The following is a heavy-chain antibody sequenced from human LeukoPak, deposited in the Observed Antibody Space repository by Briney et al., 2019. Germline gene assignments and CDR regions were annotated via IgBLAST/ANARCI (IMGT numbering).Heavy chain of an antibody. V-gene: IGHV3-9*01. CDR3: AKVLDGLAVVGAFDI. CDR2: ISWNSGSI. CDR1: GFTFDDYA. Sequence: SLRLSCAASGFTFDDYAMHWVRQAPGKGLEWVSGISWNSGSIGYADSVKGRFTISRDNAKNSLYLQMNSLRAEDTALYYCAKVLDGLAVVGAFDIWGQGTMVTVSS. D-gene: IGHD2-15*01. J-gene: IGHJ3*02.